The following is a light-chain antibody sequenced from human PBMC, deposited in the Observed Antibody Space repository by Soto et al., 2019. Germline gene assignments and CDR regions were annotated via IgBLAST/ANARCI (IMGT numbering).Light chain of an antibody. V-gene: IGKV1-5*03. CDR2: KAS. CDR3: QHYNSYSIT. CDR1: QSISSW. Sequence: DIQMTQSPSTLSASVGDRVTITCRASQSISSWLAWYQQKPGKAPKLLIYKASSLESGVPSRFSGSGSGTEFTLTISSLQPDDFATYYCQHYNSYSITFGQGTPVEIK. J-gene: IGKJ5*01.